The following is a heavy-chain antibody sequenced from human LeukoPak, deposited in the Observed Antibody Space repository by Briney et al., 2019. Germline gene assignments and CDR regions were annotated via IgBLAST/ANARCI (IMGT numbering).Heavy chain of an antibody. CDR1: GYTFTGYY. D-gene: IGHD3-22*01. V-gene: IGHV1-2*06. CDR3: ARVPYYDSSGYTEYFQH. Sequence: GASVKVSCKASGYTFTGYYMHWVRQAPGQGLEWMGRINPNSGGTNYAQKFQGRVTMPRDTSISTAYMELSRLRSDDTAVYYCARVPYYDSSGYTEYFQHWGQGTLVTVSS. CDR2: INPNSGGT. J-gene: IGHJ1*01.